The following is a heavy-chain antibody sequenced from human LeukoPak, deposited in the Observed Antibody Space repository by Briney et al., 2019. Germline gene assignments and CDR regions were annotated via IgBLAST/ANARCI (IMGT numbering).Heavy chain of an antibody. J-gene: IGHJ4*02. D-gene: IGHD6-19*01. CDR1: GYTFTGYY. CDR2: INPNSGGT. V-gene: IGHV1-2*06. CDR3: ARAREPGIAVAGTFDY. Sequence: ASVKVSCKASGYTFTGYYMHWVRQAPGHGLEWMGRINPNSGGTNYAQKFQGRVTMTRDTSISTAYMELSRLRSDDTAVYYCARAREPGIAVAGTFDYWGQGTLVTVSS.